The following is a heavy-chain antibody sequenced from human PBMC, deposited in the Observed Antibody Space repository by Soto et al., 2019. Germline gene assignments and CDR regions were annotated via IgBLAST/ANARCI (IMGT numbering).Heavy chain of an antibody. CDR3: ARRGSGWYRDAFDI. D-gene: IGHD6-19*01. CDR2: IWYDGSNK. V-gene: IGHV3-33*01. CDR1: GFTFSSYG. Sequence: GGSLRLSCAASGFTFSSYGMHWVRQAPGKGLEWVAVIWYDGSNKYYADSVKGRFTISRDNSKNTLYLQMNSLRAEDTAVYYCARRGSGWYRDAFDIWGQGTMVTVSS. J-gene: IGHJ3*02.